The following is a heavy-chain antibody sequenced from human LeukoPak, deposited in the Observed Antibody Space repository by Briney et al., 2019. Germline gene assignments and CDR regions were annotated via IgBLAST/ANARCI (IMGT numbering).Heavy chain of an antibody. Sequence: GGSLRLSCAASGFTFSSYAMSWVRQAPGKGLEWVSAISGSGGSTYYADSVKGRFTISRDNSKNTLYLQMNSLRAEDTAVYYCAKDPYGSGSYYPFYWGQGTLVAVSS. J-gene: IGHJ4*02. D-gene: IGHD3-10*01. V-gene: IGHV3-23*01. CDR3: AKDPYGSGSYYPFY. CDR2: ISGSGGST. CDR1: GFTFSSYA.